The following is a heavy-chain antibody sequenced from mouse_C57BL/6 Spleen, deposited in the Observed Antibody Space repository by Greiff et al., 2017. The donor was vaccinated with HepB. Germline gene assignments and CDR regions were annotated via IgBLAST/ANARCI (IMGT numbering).Heavy chain of an antibody. CDR2: ISYSGST. D-gene: IGHD1-1*01. CDR3: ARSVYGSPLHIDV. V-gene: IGHV3-8*01. J-gene: IGHJ1*03. CDR1: GYSITSDY. Sequence: EVKLQESGPGLAKPSQTLSLTCSVTGYSITSDYWNWIRKFPGNKLEYMGYISYSGSTYYNPSLKSRISRPRDTSKNQYYLQLNSVTTEDTATYYCARSVYGSPLHIDVWGTGTTVTVSS.